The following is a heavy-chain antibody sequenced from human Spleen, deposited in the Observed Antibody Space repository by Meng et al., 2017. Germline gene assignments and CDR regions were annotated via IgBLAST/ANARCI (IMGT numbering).Heavy chain of an antibody. CDR2: INHRENT. D-gene: IGHD2/OR15-2a*01. V-gene: IGHV4-39*07. CDR1: GGSISSSSYY. CDR3: ARATSILSWFDP. Sequence: ESLKISCIVSGGSISSSSYYWGWIRQPPGKGLEWIGQINHRENTNHNPSLKSRVTMSVDTSKKQFSLKLTSVTAADTAVYYCARATSILSWFDPWGQGTLVTVSS. J-gene: IGHJ5*02.